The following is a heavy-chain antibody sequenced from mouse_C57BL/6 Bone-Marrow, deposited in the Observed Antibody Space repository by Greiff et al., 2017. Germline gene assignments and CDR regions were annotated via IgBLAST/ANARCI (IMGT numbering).Heavy chain of an antibody. CDR2: ISSGGSYT. Sequence: EVNVVESGGDLVKPGGSLKLSCAASGFTFSSYGMSWVRQTPDKRLEWVATISSGGSYTCYPDSVKGRFTISRDNAKNTLYLQMSSLKSEDTAMYYCARHDGSSPWFAYWGQGTLVTVSA. CDR1: GFTFSSYG. V-gene: IGHV5-6*01. D-gene: IGHD1-1*01. J-gene: IGHJ3*01. CDR3: ARHDGSSPWFAY.